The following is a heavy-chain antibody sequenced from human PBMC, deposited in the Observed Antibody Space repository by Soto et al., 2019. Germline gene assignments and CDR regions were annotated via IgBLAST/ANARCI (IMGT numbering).Heavy chain of an antibody. D-gene: IGHD2-8*01. CDR1: GFIFSSYG. J-gene: IGHJ4*02. CDR3: ARQGVNSDFDY. CDR2: IWYDGSNK. V-gene: IGHV3-33*01. Sequence: GGSLRLSCAASGFIFSSYGMHWVRQAPGKGLEWVAVIWYDGSNKYYADSVKGRFTVSRDSSKNTVSMQMNSLRADDTAVYYCARQGVNSDFDYWGQGTLVTVLL.